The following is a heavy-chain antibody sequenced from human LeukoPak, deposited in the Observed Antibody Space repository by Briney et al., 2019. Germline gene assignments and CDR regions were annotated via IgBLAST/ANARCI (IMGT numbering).Heavy chain of an antibody. CDR1: GFTFRSYA. Sequence: GGSLRLSCAASGFTFRSYAMQWVRQAPGKGLEWVANINQDGSEKYYVDSVKGRFTISRDNAKNSLYLQMNSLRAEDTAVYYCARDKSYGDSEDYWGQGTLVTVSS. D-gene: IGHD4-17*01. V-gene: IGHV3-7*05. CDR2: INQDGSEK. J-gene: IGHJ4*02. CDR3: ARDKSYGDSEDY.